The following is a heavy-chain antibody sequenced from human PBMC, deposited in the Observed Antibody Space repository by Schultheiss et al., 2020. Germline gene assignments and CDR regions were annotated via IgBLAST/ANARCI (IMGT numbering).Heavy chain of an antibody. Sequence: SETLSLTCTVSGGSISSGSYYWSWIRQPPGKGLEWIGYIYYSGSTNYNPSLKSRVTISVDTSKNQFSLKLSSVTAADTAVYYCAREIAYAGAIVAFDIWGQGTMVTVSS. J-gene: IGHJ3*02. D-gene: IGHD1-26*01. CDR3: AREIAYAGAIVAFDI. CDR2: IYYSGST. V-gene: IGHV4-61*01. CDR1: GGSISSGSYY.